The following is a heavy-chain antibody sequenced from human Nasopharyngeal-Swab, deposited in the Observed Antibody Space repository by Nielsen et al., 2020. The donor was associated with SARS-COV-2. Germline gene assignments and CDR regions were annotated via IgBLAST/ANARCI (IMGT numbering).Heavy chain of an antibody. D-gene: IGHD4-11*01. CDR2: IYYSGST. V-gene: IGHV4-61*01. CDR1: GGSVSSGSYY. Sequence: SETLSLTCTVSGGSVSSGSYYWSWIRQPPGKGLEWIGYIYYSGSTNYNPSLKSRVTISVDMSKNQFSLKLSSVTAADTAVYYCARDASNYGDYYYYYGMDVWGQGTTVTVSS. CDR3: ARDASNYGDYYYYYGMDV. J-gene: IGHJ6*02.